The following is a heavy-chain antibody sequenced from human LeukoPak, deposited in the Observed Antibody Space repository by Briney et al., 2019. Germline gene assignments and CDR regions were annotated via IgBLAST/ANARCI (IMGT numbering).Heavy chain of an antibody. CDR3: AIQQPGISVPGTIYAFVI. CDR1: GGSFSGYY. Sequence: PSETLSLTCAVYGGSFSGYYWSWIRQPPGKGLEWIGEINHSGTTNYNPSLKSRVSISLDTSKNQFSLKLTSVTAADTAVYYCAIQQPGISVPGTIYAFVIWGQGTMVTVSS. CDR2: INHSGTT. V-gene: IGHV4-34*01. D-gene: IGHD6-13*01. J-gene: IGHJ3*02.